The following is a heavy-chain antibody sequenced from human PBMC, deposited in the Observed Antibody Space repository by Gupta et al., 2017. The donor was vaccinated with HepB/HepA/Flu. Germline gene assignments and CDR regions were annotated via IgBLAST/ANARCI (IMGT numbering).Heavy chain of an antibody. Sequence: EVQQVDSGGGLVQPGGSLSLSCEASGFTFSNYWRTWVRQAPGKKLELVANRRHDGSETNYVDSVKGRGTIARDNAKNSLYLQMNSLRAEDTAVEYCAKHRTSRYTSGHNYGYMDLWGIGTTVIVSS. CDR2: RRHDGSET. D-gene: IGHD2-2*02. J-gene: IGHJ6*03. CDR1: GFTFSNYW. V-gene: IGHV3-7*01. CDR3: AKHRTSRYTSGHNYGYMDL.